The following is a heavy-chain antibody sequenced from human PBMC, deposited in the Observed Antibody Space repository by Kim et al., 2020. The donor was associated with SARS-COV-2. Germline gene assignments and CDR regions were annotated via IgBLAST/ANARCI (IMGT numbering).Heavy chain of an antibody. CDR2: VTNSGSST. CDR3: ARDSFWSTSGLFDS. V-gene: IGHV3-23*01. Sequence: GGSLRLSCAHSGFTFSSYSMSWVRQAPGKGREWVSTVTNSGSSTYYTDSVKGRFTISRDNSKNTLYLKMNRLSAEDTAVYYCARDSFWSTSGLFDSWGQGTPVTVSS. D-gene: IGHD3-3*01. J-gene: IGHJ4*02. CDR1: GFTFSSYS.